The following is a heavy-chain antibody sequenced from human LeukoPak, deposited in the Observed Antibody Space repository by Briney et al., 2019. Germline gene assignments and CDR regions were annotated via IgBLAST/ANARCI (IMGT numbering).Heavy chain of an antibody. D-gene: IGHD2-15*01. CDR2: ISYDGSNK. CDR1: GFTFSSYA. CDR3: AKSERFYCSGGTCYPNWFDP. Sequence: GGSLRLSCAASGFTFSSYAMHWVRQAPGKGLEWVAVISYDGSNKYYADSVKGRFTISRDNSKNTLYLQMNSLRAEDTAVYYCAKSERFYCSGGTCYPNWFDPWGQGTLVTVSS. J-gene: IGHJ5*02. V-gene: IGHV3-30-3*02.